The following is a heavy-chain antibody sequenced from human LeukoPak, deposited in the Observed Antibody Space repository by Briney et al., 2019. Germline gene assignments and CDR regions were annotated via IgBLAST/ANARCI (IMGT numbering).Heavy chain of an antibody. CDR1: GGSISSYY. Sequence: SETLSLTCTVSGGSISSYYWSWIRQPPGKGLEWIRYIYYSGSTNYNPSLKSRVTISVDTSKNQFSLKLSSVTAADTAVYYCARAVAGVLGAFDIWGQGAMVTVSS. CDR2: IYYSGST. D-gene: IGHD6-19*01. V-gene: IGHV4-59*01. J-gene: IGHJ3*02. CDR3: ARAVAGVLGAFDI.